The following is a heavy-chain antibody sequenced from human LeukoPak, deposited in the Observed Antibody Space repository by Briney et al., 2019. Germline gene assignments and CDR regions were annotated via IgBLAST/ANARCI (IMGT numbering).Heavy chain of an antibody. CDR2: IYSGGST. J-gene: IGHJ4*02. CDR1: ELTVSSNY. CDR3: ARAGSSGYYLTFDY. V-gene: IGHV3-66*01. D-gene: IGHD3-22*01. Sequence: GGSLRLSCAASELTVSSNYMSWVRQAPEKGLEWVSVIYSGGSTYYADSVKGGFTISRDNSKNTLYLQMNSLRAEDTAVYYCARAGSSGYYLTFDYWGQGTLVTVSS.